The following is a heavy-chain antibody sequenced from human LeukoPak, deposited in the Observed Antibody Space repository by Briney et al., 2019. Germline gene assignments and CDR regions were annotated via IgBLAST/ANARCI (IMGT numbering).Heavy chain of an antibody. CDR3: AQGSGQHYEY. V-gene: IGHV3-15*07. CDR2: IRSETHGGTT. CDR1: GFTLSNIW. Sequence: PGGSLRLSCAVSGFTLSNIWMNWVRQAPGEGLEWVGLIRSETHGGTTDYAAPVKGRFTISRDDSKNTLNLQMNSLKAEDTAVYYCAQGSGQHYEYWGQGALVTVSS. J-gene: IGHJ4*02. D-gene: IGHD6-19*01.